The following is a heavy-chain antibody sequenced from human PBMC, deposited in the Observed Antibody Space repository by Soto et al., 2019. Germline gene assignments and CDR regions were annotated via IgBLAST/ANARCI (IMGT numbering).Heavy chain of an antibody. J-gene: IGHJ4*02. Sequence: VGSLRLSCAPSGFTFRNYAMSWVRQAPGKGLEWVSSVSGSGDKTYYIDSVKGRLTISRDNSKNTLYLQMNSLRAEDTAIYYCARDYYFDHWGQGALVTVSS. CDR1: GFTFRNYA. CDR3: ARDYYFDH. CDR2: VSGSGDKT. V-gene: IGHV3-23*01.